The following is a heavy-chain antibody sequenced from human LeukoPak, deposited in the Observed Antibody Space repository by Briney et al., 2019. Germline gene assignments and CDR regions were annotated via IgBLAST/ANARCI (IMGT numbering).Heavy chain of an antibody. Sequence: GGSLRLSCAASGFTFSGSAMHWVRQASGKGLEWVGRIRSKANSYATAYAASVKGRFTISRDDSKNTLYLQMNSLRAEDTAVYYCAKGGSYSSSWYRGDYFDYWGQGTLVTVSS. CDR1: GFTFSGSA. CDR2: IRSKANSYAT. V-gene: IGHV3-73*01. D-gene: IGHD6-13*01. CDR3: AKGGSYSSSWYRGDYFDY. J-gene: IGHJ4*02.